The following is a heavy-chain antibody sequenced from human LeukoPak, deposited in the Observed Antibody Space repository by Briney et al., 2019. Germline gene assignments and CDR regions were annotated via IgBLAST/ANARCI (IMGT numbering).Heavy chain of an antibody. D-gene: IGHD4-17*01. CDR3: ARAYGLDY. V-gene: IGHV3-30-3*01. Sequence: GGSLRHSCAASGFTFSSYAMHWVRQAPGKGLEWVAVISYDGSNKYYADSVKGRFTISRDNSKNTLYLQMNSLRAEDTAVYYCARAYGLDYWGQGTLVTVSS. J-gene: IGHJ4*02. CDR2: ISYDGSNK. CDR1: GFTFSSYA.